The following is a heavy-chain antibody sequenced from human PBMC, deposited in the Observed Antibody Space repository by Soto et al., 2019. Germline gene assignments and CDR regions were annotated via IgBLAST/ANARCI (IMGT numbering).Heavy chain of an antibody. V-gene: IGHV1-2*02. CDR1: GYTFTAYH. D-gene: IGHD3-10*02. J-gene: IGHJ6*02. Sequence: QVRLVQSGAEVKEPGDSVRVSCEASGYTFTAYHIHWVRQAPGQGLEWMGWINPKFGDTGYAQDFQGRFSMTTDMSISTVYMELSRRTSDDTAIYYCARNMDYYYGRGSGNGHGVWGQGTTVTVFS. CDR2: INPKFGDT. CDR3: ARNMDYYYGRGSGNGHGV.